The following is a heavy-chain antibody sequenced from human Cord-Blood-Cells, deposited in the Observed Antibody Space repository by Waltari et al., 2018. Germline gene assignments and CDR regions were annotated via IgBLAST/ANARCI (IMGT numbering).Heavy chain of an antibody. CDR3: ARDSPADSFDY. CDR2: INAGNGNT. CDR1: GYTFTTYS. V-gene: IGHV1-3*01. D-gene: IGHD2-2*01. J-gene: IGHJ4*02. Sequence: QVQLVQSGAEVKKPGASVKVSCKASGYTFTTYSMHWVRQAPGQRLEWMGWINAGNGNTKYSQKFQGRVTITRDTSASTAYMELSSLRSEDTAVYYCARDSPADSFDYWGQGTLVTVSS.